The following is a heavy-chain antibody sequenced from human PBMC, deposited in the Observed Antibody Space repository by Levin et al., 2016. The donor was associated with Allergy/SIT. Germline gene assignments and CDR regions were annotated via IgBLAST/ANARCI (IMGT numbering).Heavy chain of an antibody. J-gene: IGHJ4*02. V-gene: IGHV4-34*01. CDR2: INHSGST. CDR3: ARGQRYYGSGSYYRLGVFDY. D-gene: IGHD3-10*01. CDR1: GGSFSGYY. Sequence: SETLSLTCAVYGGSFSGYYWSWIRQPPGKGLEWIGEINHSGSTNYNPSLKSRVTISVDTSKNQFSLKLSSVAAADTAVYYCARGQRYYGSGSYYRLGVFDYWGQGTLVTVSS.